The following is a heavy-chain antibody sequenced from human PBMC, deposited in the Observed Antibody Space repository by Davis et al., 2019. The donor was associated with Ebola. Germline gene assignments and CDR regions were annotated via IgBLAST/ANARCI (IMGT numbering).Heavy chain of an antibody. V-gene: IGHV1-24*01. CDR2: FDPEDGRI. CDR3: AIGRDWRWFDS. D-gene: IGHD2-21*01. CDR1: GYTFTKLS. Sequence: AASVKVSCKVSGYTFTKLSIHWVRQTPGEGLEWMGGFDPEDGRIIYAQRFSGRVTMTEDTSAGTAYMELSSLRSDDTAVYYCAIGRDWRWFDSWGQGSLVTVSS. J-gene: IGHJ5*01.